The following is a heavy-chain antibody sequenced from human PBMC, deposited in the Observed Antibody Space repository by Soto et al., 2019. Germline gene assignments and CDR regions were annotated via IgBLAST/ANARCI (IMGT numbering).Heavy chain of an antibody. CDR3: AKDFYDFWSGYPTPYYYCYGMDV. D-gene: IGHD3-3*01. CDR1: GFTFSSYG. J-gene: IGHJ6*02. CDR2: ISYDGSNK. V-gene: IGHV3-30*18. Sequence: GGSLRLSCAASGFTFSSYGMHWVRQAPGKGLEWVAVISYDGSNKYYADSVKGRFTISRDNSKNTLYLQMNSLRAEDTAVYYCAKDFYDFWSGYPTPYYYCYGMDVWGQGTTVTVSS.